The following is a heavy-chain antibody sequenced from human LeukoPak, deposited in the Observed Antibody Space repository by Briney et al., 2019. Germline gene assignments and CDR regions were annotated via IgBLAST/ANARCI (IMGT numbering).Heavy chain of an antibody. V-gene: IGHV3-20*01. CDR3: ARVKLAGIHDWFEP. Sequence: GGSLRLSCAASGFTFDDYGMSWVRQVPGKGLEWVSDINWNGGSTGYADSVKGRFTISRDNAKNSLYLQMNNLTAEDTALYVCARVKLAGIHDWFEPWGQGTLVTVSS. CDR1: GFTFDDYG. D-gene: IGHD3-3*02. CDR2: INWNGGST. J-gene: IGHJ5*02.